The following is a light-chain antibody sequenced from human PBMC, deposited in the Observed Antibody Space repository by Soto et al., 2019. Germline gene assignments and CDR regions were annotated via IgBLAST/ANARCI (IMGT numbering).Light chain of an antibody. V-gene: IGKV4-1*01. CDR1: QSVLYSSNNKNY. Sequence: DIVMTQYPNSLAVSLGERATINCKCSQSVLYSSNNKNYVAWYQQKPGQPPKLLIYWASTRESGVPDRFSGSGSGTDFTLTISSLQAEDVAVYYCQQYYSTPLAFGQGTKVDIK. CDR2: WAS. CDR3: QQYYSTPLA. J-gene: IGKJ1*01.